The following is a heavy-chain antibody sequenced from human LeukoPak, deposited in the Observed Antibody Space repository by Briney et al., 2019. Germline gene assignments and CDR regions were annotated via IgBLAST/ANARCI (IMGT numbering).Heavy chain of an antibody. Sequence: GGSLRLSCAASGFTFSSYSMNWVRQAPGKGLEWVSSISSSSSYIYYADSVKGRFTISRDNAKNSLYLQMNSLRAEDTAVYYCARAGYYDILTGYRSFDYWGQGTLVTVSS. CDR3: ARAGYYDILTGYRSFDY. J-gene: IGHJ4*02. D-gene: IGHD3-9*01. V-gene: IGHV3-21*01. CDR2: ISSSSSYI. CDR1: GFTFSSYS.